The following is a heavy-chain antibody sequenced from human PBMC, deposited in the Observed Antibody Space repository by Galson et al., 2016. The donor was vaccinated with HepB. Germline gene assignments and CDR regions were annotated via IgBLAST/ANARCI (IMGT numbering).Heavy chain of an antibody. J-gene: IGHJ3*02. D-gene: IGHD5-24*01. CDR1: GFSLSNYG. CDR3: ARELETGAADPFDI. V-gene: IGHV3-33*01. Sequence: SLRLSCAVSGFSLSNYGMHWVRQAPGKGLEWVAVIWSDGSLKYYADSVKGRFTISRDNSKNTLYLQMNSLRAEDTAVYYCARELETGAADPFDIWGPGTMVTVSS. CDR2: IWSDGSLK.